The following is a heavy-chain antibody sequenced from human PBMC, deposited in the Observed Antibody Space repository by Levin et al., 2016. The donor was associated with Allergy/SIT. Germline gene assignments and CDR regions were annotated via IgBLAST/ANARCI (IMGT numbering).Heavy chain of an antibody. J-gene: IGHJ4*02. CDR2: IYHSGST. V-gene: IGHV4-4*02. D-gene: IGHD5-24*01. Sequence: WIRQPPGKGLEWIGEIYHSGSTNYNPSLKSRVTISVDKSKNQFSLKLSSVTAADTAVYYCASSVQLDGWLQPSFDYWGQGTLVTVSS. CDR3: ASSVQLDGWLQPSFDY.